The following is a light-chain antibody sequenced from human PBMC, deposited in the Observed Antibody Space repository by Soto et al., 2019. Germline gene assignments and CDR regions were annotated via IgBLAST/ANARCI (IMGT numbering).Light chain of an antibody. V-gene: IGKV3-11*01. J-gene: IGKJ5*01. Sequence: EIVLTQSPATLSLSPGERATLSCRASHSVRSSLAWYQQQPGQAPRLLIYDASNRATGVPARFSGSRSGTDFTLTISDLEPADFGLYYCHQRSNWPPDTFGQGTRLEI. CDR1: HSVRSS. CDR3: HQRSNWPPDT. CDR2: DAS.